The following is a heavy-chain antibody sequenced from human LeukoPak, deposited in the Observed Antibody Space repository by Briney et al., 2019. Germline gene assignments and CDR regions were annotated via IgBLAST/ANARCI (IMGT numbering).Heavy chain of an antibody. CDR2: IIPIFGTA. CDR3: ARDRWCWNYGTLSDY. CDR1: GGTFSSYA. D-gene: IGHD1-7*01. V-gene: IGHV1-69*13. Sequence: RASVKVSCKASGGTFSSYAISWVRQAPGQGLEWMGGIIPIFGTANYAQKFQGRVTITADESTSTAYMELRSLRSDDTAVYYCARDRWCWNYGTLSDYWGQGTLVTVSS. J-gene: IGHJ4*02.